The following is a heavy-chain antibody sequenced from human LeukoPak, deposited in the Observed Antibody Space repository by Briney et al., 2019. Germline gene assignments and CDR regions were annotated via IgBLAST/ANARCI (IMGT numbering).Heavy chain of an antibody. CDR2: ITPSSDYI. D-gene: IGHD3-16*01. CDR1: GFTFSSYG. CDR3: ARVRWGGLYYFDY. J-gene: IGHJ4*02. Sequence: GGSLRLSCAASGFTFSSYGMNWVRQAPGKGLEWVSSITPSSDYIYYADSLQGRFTISRDNAKNSLYLQMNSLRAEDTAVYYCARVRWGGLYYFDYWGQGTLVTVSS. V-gene: IGHV3-21*01.